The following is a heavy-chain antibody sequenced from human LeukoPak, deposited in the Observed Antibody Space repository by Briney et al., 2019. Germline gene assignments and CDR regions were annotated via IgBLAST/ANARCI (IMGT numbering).Heavy chain of an antibody. CDR3: ARGNYYDSSGYYCGRLAFDI. J-gene: IGHJ3*02. CDR1: GGSFSGYY. CDR2: INHSGST. V-gene: IGHV4-34*01. Sequence: SETLFLTCAVYGGSFSGYYWSWIRQPPGKGLEWIGEINHSGSTNYNPSLKSRVTISVDTSKNQFSLKLSSVTAADTAVYYCARGNYYDSSGYYCGRLAFDIWGQGTMVTVSS. D-gene: IGHD3-22*01.